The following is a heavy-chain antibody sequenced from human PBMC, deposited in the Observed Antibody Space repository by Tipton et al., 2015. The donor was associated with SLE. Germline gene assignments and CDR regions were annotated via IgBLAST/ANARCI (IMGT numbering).Heavy chain of an antibody. D-gene: IGHD2-2*02. J-gene: IGHJ4*02. CDR3: ARDGYTHTWYYLDS. CDR2: IGYDGTNR. Sequence: SLRLSCAASGFNFSTYALHWVRQAPGKGLEWVAVIGYDGTNRHYVDSVKGRFTISRDNSRNTLLLQMTSLRPEDTAVYFCARDGYTHTWYYLDSWGQGALVTVSS. V-gene: IGHV3-30*01. CDR1: GFNFSTYA.